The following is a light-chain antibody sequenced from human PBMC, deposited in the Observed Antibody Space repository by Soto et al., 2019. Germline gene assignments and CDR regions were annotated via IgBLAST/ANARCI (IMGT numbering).Light chain of an antibody. V-gene: IGKV3-15*01. CDR2: GAS. CDR1: QSVSGN. CDR3: QQYNNWPLWT. J-gene: IGKJ1*01. Sequence: EIVMTQSPATLSVSPGERATLSCRASQSVSGNLAWYQQKPGQAPSLLIYGASTRATGIPARFSGSGSGTEFTLTISSLQSEDFAVYYCQQYNNWPLWTFGQGTKVDI.